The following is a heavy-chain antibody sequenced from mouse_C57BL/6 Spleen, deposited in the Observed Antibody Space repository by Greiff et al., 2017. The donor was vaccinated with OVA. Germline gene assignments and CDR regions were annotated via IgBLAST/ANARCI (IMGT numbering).Heavy chain of an antibody. D-gene: IGHD1-1*01. Sequence: VQLQQSGAELVRPGASVTLSCKASGYTFTDYEMHWVKQTPVHGLEWIGAIDPETGGTAYNQKFKGKAILTADKSSSTAYMELRSLTSEDSAVYLCTREGYYCSPMKAIDYGGKGPSHTVSS. V-gene: IGHV1-15*01. CDR2: IDPETGGT. CDR1: GYTFTDYE. J-gene: IGHJ4*01. CDR3: TREGYYCSPMKAIDY.